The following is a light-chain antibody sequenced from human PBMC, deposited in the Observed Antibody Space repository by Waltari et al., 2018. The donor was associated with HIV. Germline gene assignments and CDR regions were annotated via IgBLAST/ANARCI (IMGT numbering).Light chain of an antibody. CDR1: SSHVGGYNY. CDR2: EVS. CDR3: SSYTGTSTHVV. V-gene: IGLV2-14*01. Sequence: QSDLTQPASVSGSPGQSITIPCTGTSSHVGGYNYVSWYQQHSGKAPKLMIYEVSNRPSGVSNRFSGSKSGNTASLTISGLQAEDEAYYYCSSYTGTSTHVVFGGGTKLTVL. J-gene: IGLJ2*01.